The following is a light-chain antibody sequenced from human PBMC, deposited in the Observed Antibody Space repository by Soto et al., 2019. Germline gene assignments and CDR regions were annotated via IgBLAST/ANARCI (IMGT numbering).Light chain of an antibody. CDR3: QQSSSAPLT. J-gene: IGKJ4*01. CDR1: QGIRNY. V-gene: IGKV1-39*01. Sequence: DIQMTQSPSSLSASVEDRVTITCRASQGIRNYLNWYQQKPGKAPKLLIYAASSLQSGVPSRFSGSGSGTDFTLTISSLQPEDSASYFCQQSSSAPLTFGGGTKVEIK. CDR2: AAS.